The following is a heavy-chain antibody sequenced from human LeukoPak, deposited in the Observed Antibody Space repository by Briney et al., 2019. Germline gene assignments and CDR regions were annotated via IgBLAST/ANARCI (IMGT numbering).Heavy chain of an antibody. CDR2: MNPNSGNT. D-gene: IGHD3-22*01. CDR1: GYTFTSYD. Sequence: ASVNVSCKASGYTFTSYDINWVRQATGQGLEWMGGMNPNSGNTGYAQKFQGRVTITADESTSTAYMELSSLRSEDTAVYYCARDLVTMIVVPHFQHWGQGTLVTVSS. CDR3: ARDLVTMIVVPHFQH. J-gene: IGHJ1*01. V-gene: IGHV1-8*01.